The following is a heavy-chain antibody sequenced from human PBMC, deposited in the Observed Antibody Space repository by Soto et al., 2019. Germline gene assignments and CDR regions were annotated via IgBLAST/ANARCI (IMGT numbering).Heavy chain of an antibody. V-gene: IGHV3-7*03. D-gene: IGHD2-2*02. CDR1: GFTFSSYW. CDR3: ARSLTEGYCTITGCYTRPLYGMDV. Sequence: EVQLVESGGGLVQPGGSLRLSCAASGFTFSSYWMSWVRQAPGKGLEWVATIRQDGSKKYYVDSLKGRLTISRDNAENSLHLQVDSLRAEDTAVYYCARSLTEGYCTITGCYTRPLYGMDVWGQGTTVTVSS. CDR2: IRQDGSKK. J-gene: IGHJ6*02.